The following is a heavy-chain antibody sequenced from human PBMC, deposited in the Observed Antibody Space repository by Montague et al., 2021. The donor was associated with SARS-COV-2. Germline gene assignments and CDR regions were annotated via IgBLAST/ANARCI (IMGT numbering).Heavy chain of an antibody. V-gene: IGHV4-38-2*02. Sequence: SETLSLTCSVSGYSISSGYFWGWIRQPPGKGLEWSGAIYHGGFTXYNPSLKSRLTMSLDTTKNKYSLRLSAVTAADTAIYYCARAYCGGDCNYLYIWFDSWGQGALVTVSS. CDR3: ARAYCGGDCNYLYIWFDS. J-gene: IGHJ5*01. D-gene: IGHD2-21*01. CDR2: IYHGGFT. CDR1: GYSISSGYF.